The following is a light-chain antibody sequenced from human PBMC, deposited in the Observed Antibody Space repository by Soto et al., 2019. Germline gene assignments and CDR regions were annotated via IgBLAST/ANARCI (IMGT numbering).Light chain of an antibody. CDR2: EVT. V-gene: IGLV2-8*01. Sequence: QAVVTQPPSASGSPGQSVTISCTGTSSDVGGSNFVSWYQQHPGKAPKLMIYEVTKRPSGVPDRFSGSKSGSTASLTVSGLQAEDEADYYCSSYAGSNNYVFGTGTKVTVL. CDR1: SSDVGGSNF. J-gene: IGLJ1*01. CDR3: SSYAGSNNYV.